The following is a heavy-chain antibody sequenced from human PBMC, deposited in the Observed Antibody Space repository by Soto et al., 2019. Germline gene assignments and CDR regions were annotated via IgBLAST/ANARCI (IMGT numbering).Heavy chain of an antibody. V-gene: IGHV4-59*01. J-gene: IGHJ5*02. CDR3: ARVSMSTVSWGFDP. Sequence: SSETLSLTCAVSGDSITSNHWNWIRQPPGRGLEWIGYIYNSGTTKYNPSLKSRVIISVDTSKNQRSLKLSSVTAADTAVYYCARVSMSTVSWGFDPWGQGTLVTVSS. D-gene: IGHD4-4*01. CDR1: GDSITSNH. CDR2: IYNSGTT.